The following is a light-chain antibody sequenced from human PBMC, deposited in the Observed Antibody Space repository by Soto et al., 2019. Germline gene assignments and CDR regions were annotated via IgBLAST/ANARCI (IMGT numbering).Light chain of an antibody. V-gene: IGKV1-9*01. Sequence: IQLTQSPSSLSASIGDRVSITCRASQAIKTYVAWYQQKPGKAPKLLIYGAFTLQSGVPSRFNGSGSGTDFTLTISRLQPEDFATYYCQQLNNYPPVTCGPGTTVDLE. CDR3: QQLNNYPPVT. CDR1: QAIKTY. J-gene: IGKJ3*01. CDR2: GAF.